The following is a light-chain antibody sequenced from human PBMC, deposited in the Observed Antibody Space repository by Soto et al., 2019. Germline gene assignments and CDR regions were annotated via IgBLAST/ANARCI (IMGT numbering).Light chain of an antibody. J-gene: IGLJ2*01. Sequence: SYELTQPPSVSVAPGKTARITCGGNNIGSKSVHWYQQKPGQAPVLVIYYDSDRPSGIPERFSGSNSGITATLTISRVEAGDEADYYCQVWDSSSDRVFGGGTKLTVL. CDR3: QVWDSSSDRV. CDR2: YDS. V-gene: IGLV3-21*04. CDR1: NIGSKS.